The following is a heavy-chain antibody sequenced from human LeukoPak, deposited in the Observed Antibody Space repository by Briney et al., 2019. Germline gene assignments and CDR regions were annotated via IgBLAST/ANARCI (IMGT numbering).Heavy chain of an antibody. CDR3: ALIAPPHN. Sequence: ASVKVSCKASGITFTSYYIHWVRQAPGRGLEWMGKINPSGTITTYAPKYQGRVTVTKDTSTNTVYMELSSLRSDDTAVYYCALIAPPHNWGQGILVTVSS. V-gene: IGHV1-46*01. J-gene: IGHJ4*02. CDR2: INPSGTIT. CDR1: GITFTSYY. D-gene: IGHD6-13*01.